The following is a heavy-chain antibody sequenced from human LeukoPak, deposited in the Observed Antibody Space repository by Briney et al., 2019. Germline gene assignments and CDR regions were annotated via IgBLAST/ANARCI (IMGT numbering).Heavy chain of an antibody. D-gene: IGHD1-14*01. CDR1: GFTFSSYD. Sequence: GGSLRLSCVDSGFTFSSYDMSWVRQIPGKGLEWVAAISASGGSTYYADSVKGRFTISRDNSKSTLYLQMNSLRAEDTAIFYCARDLNRKWFDPWGQGTLVTVSS. V-gene: IGHV3-23*01. CDR2: ISASGGST. J-gene: IGHJ5*02. CDR3: ARDLNRKWFDP.